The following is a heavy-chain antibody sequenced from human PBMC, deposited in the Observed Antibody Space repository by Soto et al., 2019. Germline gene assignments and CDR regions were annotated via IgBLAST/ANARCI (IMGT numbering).Heavy chain of an antibody. D-gene: IGHD2-15*01. J-gene: IGHJ6*02. CDR2: VSSSNRTI. CDR1: GFTFRSYS. V-gene: IGHV3-48*02. CDR3: AREGWPLLQTGMDV. Sequence: GGSLRLSCAASGFTFRSYSMNWVRQAPGKGLEWVSYVSSSNRTINYADSVKGRFIISRDNAKNSLYLQMHSLRDEDTAVYYCAREGWPLLQTGMDVWGQGTTVTVSS.